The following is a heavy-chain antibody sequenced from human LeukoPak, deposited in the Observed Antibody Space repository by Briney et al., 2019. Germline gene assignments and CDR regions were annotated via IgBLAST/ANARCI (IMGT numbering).Heavy chain of an antibody. CDR1: GYTFTSYY. CDR2: IDPSGGST. J-gene: IGHJ4*02. V-gene: IGHV1-46*01. Sequence: GASVKVSCKASGYTFTSYYMHWVRQAPGQGLEWMGIIDPSGGSTSYAQKFQGRVTMTRDMSTSTVYMELSSLRGEDTALYYCARGKPTYSSSSSFPLDYWGQGTLVTVSS. D-gene: IGHD6-6*01. CDR3: ARGKPTYSSSSSFPLDY.